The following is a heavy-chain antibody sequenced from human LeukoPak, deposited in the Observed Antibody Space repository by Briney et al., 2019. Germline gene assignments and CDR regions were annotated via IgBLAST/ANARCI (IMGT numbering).Heavy chain of an antibody. Sequence: GGSLRLSCAASGFSFNTYWMYWVRQAPGKGLVWVSRINSDGSTTNYAGSVKGRFTISRDNAKNTLYLQMDSLRAEDTAVYYCASQPMTTGQHWGQGTLVTVSS. CDR2: INSDGSTT. D-gene: IGHD1-1*01. V-gene: IGHV3-74*01. CDR3: ASQPMTTGQH. CDR1: GFSFNTYW. J-gene: IGHJ1*01.